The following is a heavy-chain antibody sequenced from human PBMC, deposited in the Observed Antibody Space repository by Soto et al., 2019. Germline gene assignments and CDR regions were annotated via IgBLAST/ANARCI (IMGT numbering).Heavy chain of an antibody. CDR3: ARDRLMATAGTARHYFGLDV. D-gene: IGHD5-18*01. Sequence: SETLSLTCTVSGGSIRSGGYYWSWVRQNPRRGLEWIGNIYYSGNTCYNPSLKSRLTISVDTSKNQFSLNLSSVTAADTAVYYCARDRLMATAGTARHYFGLDVWGQGTTVTVSS. CDR2: IYYSGNT. J-gene: IGHJ6*02. V-gene: IGHV4-31*03. CDR1: GGSIRSGGYY.